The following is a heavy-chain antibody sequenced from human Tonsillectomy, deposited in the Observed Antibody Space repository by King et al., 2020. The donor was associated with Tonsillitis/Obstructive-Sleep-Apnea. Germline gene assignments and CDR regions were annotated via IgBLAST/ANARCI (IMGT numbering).Heavy chain of an antibody. CDR3: AREGLQRHWGHYYYYMDV. V-gene: IGHV3-21*01. Sequence: VQLVESGGGLVKPGGSLRLSCAASGFPFSSYSMNWVRQAPGKGLEWVSFINSSRSYIYYASSVKGRFTNTRENAKNSLDLEMNSLRAEDTAVYYWAREGLQRHWGHYYYYMDVWGKGTTVTVSS. J-gene: IGHJ6*03. CDR1: GFPFSSYS. D-gene: IGHD7-27*01. CDR2: INSSRSYI.